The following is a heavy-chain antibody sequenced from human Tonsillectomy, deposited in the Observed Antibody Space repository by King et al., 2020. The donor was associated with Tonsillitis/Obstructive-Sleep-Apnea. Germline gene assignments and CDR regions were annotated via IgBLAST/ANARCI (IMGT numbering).Heavy chain of an antibody. CDR1: GFTFSSYA. CDR3: ARATYSSSSPLDY. Sequence: QLVQSGGGVVQPGRSLRLSCAASGFTFSSYALHWVRQAPGKGLEWVAVISYDGSNKYYADSVKGRFTISRDISKNTLYLQMSSLRAEDTAVYYCARATYSSSSPLDYWGQGTLVTVSS. D-gene: IGHD6-6*01. V-gene: IGHV3-30*04. J-gene: IGHJ4*02. CDR2: ISYDGSNK.